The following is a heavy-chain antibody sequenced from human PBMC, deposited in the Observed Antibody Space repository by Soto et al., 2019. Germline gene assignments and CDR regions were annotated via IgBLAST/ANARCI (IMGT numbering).Heavy chain of an antibody. CDR3: ARDLRINMIVVVNDAFDI. CDR2: ISSSSSYI. J-gene: IGHJ3*02. V-gene: IGHV3-21*01. D-gene: IGHD3-22*01. Sequence: PGGSLRLSCAASGFTFSSYSMNWVRQAPGKGLEWVSSISSSSSYIYYADSVRGRFTISRDNAKNSLYLQMNSLRAEDTAVYYCARDLRINMIVVVNDAFDIWGQGTMVTVSS. CDR1: GFTFSSYS.